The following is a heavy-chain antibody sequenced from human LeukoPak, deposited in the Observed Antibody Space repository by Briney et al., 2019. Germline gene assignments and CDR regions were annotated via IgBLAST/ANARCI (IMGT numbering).Heavy chain of an antibody. CDR3: ARVGRYYDSSGYDY. D-gene: IGHD3-22*01. CDR2: ISSSSTYI. V-gene: IGHV3-21*01. CDR1: GFTFSGYG. Sequence: GGSLRLSCAASGFTFSGYGMNWVRQAPGKGLDWVSSISSSSTYIYYADSVKGRFTISRDNAKNSLYLQMNSLRAEDTAVYYCARVGRYYDSSGYDYWGQGTLVTVSS. J-gene: IGHJ4*02.